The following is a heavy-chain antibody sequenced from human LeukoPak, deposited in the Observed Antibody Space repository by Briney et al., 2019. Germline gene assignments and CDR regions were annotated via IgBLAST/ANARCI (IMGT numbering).Heavy chain of an antibody. Sequence: GRSLRLSCAASGFTFSSYGMHWVRQAPGKGVEWVAVISFDGSNKYYADSVKGRFTISRDNSKNTLYLRMNSLRAEDTAVYYCAKVGRGWHKNCSGGSCYWTDYYYYYMDVWGKGTTVTVSS. V-gene: IGHV3-30*18. CDR3: AKVGRGWHKNCSGGSCYWTDYYYYYMDV. J-gene: IGHJ6*03. CDR1: GFTFSSYG. D-gene: IGHD2-15*01. CDR2: ISFDGSNK.